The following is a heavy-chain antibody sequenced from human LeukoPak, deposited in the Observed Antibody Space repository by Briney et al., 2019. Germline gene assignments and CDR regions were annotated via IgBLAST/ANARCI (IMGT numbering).Heavy chain of an antibody. CDR1: GFTFSNHG. V-gene: IGHV3-21*06. J-gene: IGHJ5*02. CDR3: ARDLLAVAGDSNYANWFDP. Sequence: PGGSLRLSCAASGFTFSNHGMHWVRQAPGKGLEWVSSISSSGSYIYYADSLKGRFITSRDNAKNSLYLQMNSLRAEDTAVYYCARDLLAVAGDSNYANWFDPWGQGTLVTVPS. CDR2: ISSSGSYI. D-gene: IGHD4-11*01.